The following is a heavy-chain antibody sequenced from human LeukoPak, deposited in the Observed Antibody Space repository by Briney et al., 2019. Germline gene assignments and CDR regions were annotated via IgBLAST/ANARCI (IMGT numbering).Heavy chain of an antibody. Sequence: SETLSLTCTVSGGSISSYYWSWIRQPPGKGLEWIGYIYYSGSTNYNPSLKSRVTLSVDTSKNQFSLKLSSVTAADTAVYYCARDVWDYDILTGYYGNHWFDPWGQGTLVTVSS. CDR3: ARDVWDYDILTGYYGNHWFDP. CDR1: GGSISSYY. CDR2: IYYSGST. V-gene: IGHV4-59*01. D-gene: IGHD3-9*01. J-gene: IGHJ5*02.